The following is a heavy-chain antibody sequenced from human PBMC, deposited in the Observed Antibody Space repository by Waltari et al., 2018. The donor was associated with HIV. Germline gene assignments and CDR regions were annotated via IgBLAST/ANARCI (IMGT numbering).Heavy chain of an antibody. CDR3: ARDGPGDYYYYGVDV. J-gene: IGHJ6*02. CDR1: VDIVSSSTSP. V-gene: IGHV6-1*01. D-gene: IGHD1-1*01. Sequence: HVVLQPSGPGRLKSSQTLSLTYAISVDIVSSSTSPWNWIRQSPSRGLEWLGRTYYRSKWYSDYALSVRSRITIRADTSKNQFSLQLNSVTPEDTAVYFCARDGPGDYYYYGVDVWGLGTTITVSS. CDR2: TYYRSKWYS.